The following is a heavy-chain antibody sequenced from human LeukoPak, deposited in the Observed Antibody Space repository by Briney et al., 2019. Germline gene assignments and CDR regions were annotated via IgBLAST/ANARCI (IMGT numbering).Heavy chain of an antibody. D-gene: IGHD2-15*01. CDR1: GFTVRGNY. J-gene: IGHJ3*01. Sequence: GGSLRLSCTASGFTVRGNYMGWVRQSPRKGLEWVSIMYSGGSTDYADSVKGRFIISRDHSKNTLYLQMNSLRAEDTAVYYCARDRYCSGGSCYGDAFDLWGQGRMVTVSS. CDR2: MYSGGST. CDR3: ARDRYCSGGSCYGDAFDL. V-gene: IGHV3-53*01.